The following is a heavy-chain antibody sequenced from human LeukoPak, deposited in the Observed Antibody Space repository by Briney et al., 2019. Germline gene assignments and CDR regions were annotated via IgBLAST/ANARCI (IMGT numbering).Heavy chain of an antibody. CDR1: GGSISSSSYY. CDR2: IYYSGST. D-gene: IGHD2-15*01. CDR3: AILLGYCSGGSCYSGRDY. J-gene: IGHJ4*02. Sequence: SETLSLTCTVSGGSISSSSYYWGWIRQPPGKGLEWIGGIYYSGSTYYNPSLKSRVTISVDTSKNQFSLKLSSVTAADTAVYYCAILLGYCSGGSCYSGRDYWGQGTLVTVSS. V-gene: IGHV4-39*01.